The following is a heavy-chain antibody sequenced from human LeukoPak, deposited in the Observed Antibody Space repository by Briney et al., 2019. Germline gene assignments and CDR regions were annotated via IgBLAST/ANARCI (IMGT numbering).Heavy chain of an antibody. J-gene: IGHJ4*02. Sequence: GGSLRLSCAASGFTFSSYWMSWVRQAPGKGLEWVANIKEDGSEKNYVDSVKGRFTISRDNAKNSLYLQMNSLRAEDTAVFYCARLLETYDYVWGSYGFDSWGQGTLVTVSS. CDR3: ARLLETYDYVWGSYGFDS. CDR1: GFTFSSYW. V-gene: IGHV3-7*01. D-gene: IGHD3-16*01. CDR2: IKEDGSEK.